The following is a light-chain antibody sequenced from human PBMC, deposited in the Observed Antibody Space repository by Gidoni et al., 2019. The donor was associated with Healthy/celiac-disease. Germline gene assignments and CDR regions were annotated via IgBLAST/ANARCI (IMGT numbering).Light chain of an antibody. Sequence: IVFTQSPATLSLSPGERATLSCRASQSVSSYLAWYQQKPGQTPRLLIYDASNRTTGIPARFSGSGSGTDFTLTISSLEPEDFAGYYCQQRSDWPPALTFGGGTKVEIK. J-gene: IGKJ4*01. V-gene: IGKV3-11*01. CDR2: DAS. CDR1: QSVSSY. CDR3: QQRSDWPPALT.